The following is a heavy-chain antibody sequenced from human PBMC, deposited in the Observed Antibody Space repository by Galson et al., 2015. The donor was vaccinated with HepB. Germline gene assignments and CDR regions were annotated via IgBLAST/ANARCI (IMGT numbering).Heavy chain of an antibody. J-gene: IGHJ4*02. CDR2: TYYRSKWYN. D-gene: IGHD4-11*01. Sequence: CAISGDSVSSNSAAWNWIRQSPSRGLEWLGRTYYRSKWYNDYAVSVKSRITINPDTSKNQFSLQLNSVTPEDTAVYYCARETTTVTPYYFDYWGQGTLVTVSS. CDR3: ARETTTVTPYYFDY. CDR1: GDSVSSNSAA. V-gene: IGHV6-1*01.